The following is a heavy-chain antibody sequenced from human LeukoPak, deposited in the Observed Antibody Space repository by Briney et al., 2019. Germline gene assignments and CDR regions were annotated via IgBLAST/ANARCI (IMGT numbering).Heavy chain of an antibody. CDR1: GFTFTNYY. J-gene: IGHJ2*01. CDR2: IYPTAGRT. D-gene: IGHD1-26*01. Sequence: ASVKVSCKASGFTFTNYYMHWVRQVPGHGLEWMGIIYPTAGRTNYAQKFQGRVTMTMEPYTNTVSMELSNLRSEDTGVYYCARPYSGSSHNFHFDLWGRGTLVTVS. V-gene: IGHV1-46*01. CDR3: ARPYSGSSHNFHFDL.